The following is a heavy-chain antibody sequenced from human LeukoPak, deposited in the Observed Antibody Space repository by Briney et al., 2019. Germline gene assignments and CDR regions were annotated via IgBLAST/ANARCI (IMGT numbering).Heavy chain of an antibody. CDR3: ARDRFLLWFGEPSPYYYGMDV. D-gene: IGHD3-10*01. Sequence: PPGGSLRLSCAASELTFSTYTMHWVRQAPGKGLEWVSYISTSSSSIYYADSVKGRFTISRDNVKNSLYLQMNSLRAEDTAVYYCARDRFLLWFGEPSPYYYGMDVWGQGTTVTVSS. V-gene: IGHV3-48*01. CDR1: ELTFSTYT. J-gene: IGHJ6*02. CDR2: ISTSSSSI.